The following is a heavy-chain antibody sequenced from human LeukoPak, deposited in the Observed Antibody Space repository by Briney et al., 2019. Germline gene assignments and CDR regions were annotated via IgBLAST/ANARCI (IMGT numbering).Heavy chain of an antibody. CDR1: GGSISIYY. Sequence: SETLSLTCTVSGGSISIYYWSWIRQPPGKGLEWIGYIYYSGSTNYNPSLKSRVTISVDTSKNQFSLKLSSVTAADTAVYYCARGDSSNYYGMDVWAKGPRSPSP. D-gene: IGHD3-22*01. V-gene: IGHV4-59*01. J-gene: IGHJ6*02. CDR3: ARGDSSNYYGMDV. CDR2: IYYSGST.